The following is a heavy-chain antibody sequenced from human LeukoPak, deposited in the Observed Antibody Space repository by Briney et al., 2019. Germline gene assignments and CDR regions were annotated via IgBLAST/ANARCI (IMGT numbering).Heavy chain of an antibody. D-gene: IGHD3-16*01. J-gene: IGHJ6*03. V-gene: IGHV4-61*02. CDR1: GGSISSGSYY. CDR3: GAFGGHRTYYYMDV. Sequence: SQTLSLTCTVSGGSISSGSYYWSWIRQPAGKGLEWIGRIYTSGSTNHNPSLKSRVTISVDTSKNQFSLKLSSVTAADTAVYYCGAFGGHRTYYYMDVWGKGTTVTVSS. CDR2: IYTSGST.